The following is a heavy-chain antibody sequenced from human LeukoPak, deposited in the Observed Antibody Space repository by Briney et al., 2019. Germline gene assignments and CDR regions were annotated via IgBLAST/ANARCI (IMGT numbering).Heavy chain of an antibody. V-gene: IGHV4-39*01. CDR2: IYYSGST. CDR3: ARLGYSYYYYMDV. CDR1: GGSISSSSYY. D-gene: IGHD3-22*01. Sequence: SETLSLTCTGSGGSISSSSYYWGWIRQPPGKGLEWIGRIYYSGSTYYNPSLKSRVTISVDTSKTQLSLKLSSVTAADTAVYYCARLGYSYYYYMDVWGKGTTVTVSS. J-gene: IGHJ6*03.